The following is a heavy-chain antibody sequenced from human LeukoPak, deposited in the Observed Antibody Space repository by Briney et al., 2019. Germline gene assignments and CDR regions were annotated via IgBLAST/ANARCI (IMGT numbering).Heavy chain of an antibody. CDR3: ARVGQTRYNWNDGPFDY. J-gene: IGHJ4*02. CDR1: GFTFSSYA. CDR2: ISYDGSNK. D-gene: IGHD1-1*01. V-gene: IGHV3-30*04. Sequence: GGSLRLSCAASGFTFSSYAMHWVRQAPGKGLEWVAVISYDGSNKYYADSVKGRFTISRDNSKNTLYLQMNSLRAEDTAVYYCARVGQTRYNWNDGPFDYWGQGTLVTVSS.